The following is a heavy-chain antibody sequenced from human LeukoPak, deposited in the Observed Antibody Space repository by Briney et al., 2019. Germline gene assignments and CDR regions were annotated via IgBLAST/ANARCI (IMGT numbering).Heavy chain of an antibody. D-gene: IGHD6-13*01. CDR3: AIAINIAAPGPGY. J-gene: IGHJ4*02. CDR2: INHSGST. Sequence: SETLSLTCAVYGGSFSGYYWSWIRQPPGKGLEWIGEINHSGSTNYNPSLKSRVTISVDTSKNQFSLKLSSVTAADTAVYYCAIAINIAAPGPGYWGQGTLVTVSS. CDR1: GGSFSGYY. V-gene: IGHV4-34*01.